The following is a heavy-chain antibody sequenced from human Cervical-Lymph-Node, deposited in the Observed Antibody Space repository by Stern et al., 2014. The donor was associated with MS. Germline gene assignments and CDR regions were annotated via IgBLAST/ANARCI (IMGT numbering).Heavy chain of an antibody. J-gene: IGHJ4*02. CDR3: AGPAPLD. CDR1: GGSLSTYT. V-gene: IGHV1-69*09. D-gene: IGHD2-2*01. CDR2: IIPALNVA. Sequence: VQLEESGAELKKPGSSVKVSCKASGGSLSTYTITWVRQAPGQGLEWMGRIIPALNVANYAQKFQGRLTITADKSTSTAYMEMSSLRSDDTAVYYCAGPAPLDWGQGTRVTVSS.